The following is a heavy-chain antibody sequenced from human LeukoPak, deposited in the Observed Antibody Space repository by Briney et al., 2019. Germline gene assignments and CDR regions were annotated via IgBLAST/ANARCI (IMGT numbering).Heavy chain of an antibody. CDR2: IYPGDSDT. D-gene: IGHD5-24*01. Sequence: GESLQISCKGSGYSFTTYWIGWVRQMPGKGLEWMGIIYPGDSDTRYSPSFQGQDTISADKSISTAYLQWSSLKASDTAMYYCARSEMATVLSQDYWGQGTLVTVSS. CDR1: GYSFTTYW. V-gene: IGHV5-51*01. J-gene: IGHJ4*02. CDR3: ARSEMATVLSQDY.